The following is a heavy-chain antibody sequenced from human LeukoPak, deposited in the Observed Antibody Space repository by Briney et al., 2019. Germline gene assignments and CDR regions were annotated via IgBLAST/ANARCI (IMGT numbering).Heavy chain of an antibody. Sequence: ASVKVSCKASGYTFTSYYMHWVRQAPGQGLEWMGIINPSGGSTSYAQKFQGRVTMTRDTSTSTVYMELSSLRSEDTAVYYCARDTAMVRGVSSRNWFDPWGQGTLATVSS. CDR3: ARDTAMVRGVSSRNWFDP. D-gene: IGHD3-10*01. V-gene: IGHV1-46*01. J-gene: IGHJ5*02. CDR2: INPSGGST. CDR1: GYTFTSYY.